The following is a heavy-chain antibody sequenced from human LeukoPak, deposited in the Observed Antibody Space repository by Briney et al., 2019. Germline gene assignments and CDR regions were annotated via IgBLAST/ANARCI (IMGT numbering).Heavy chain of an antibody. Sequence: SETLSLTCTVSGGSISSYYWSWIRQPPGKGLEWIGYIYYSGSTNYNPSLKSRVTISVDTSKNQFSLKLSSVTAADTAVYYCAREYYDSSGYHDYYYYMDVWGKGTTVTVSS. D-gene: IGHD3-22*01. CDR2: IYYSGST. J-gene: IGHJ6*03. CDR3: AREYYDSSGYHDYYYYMDV. CDR1: GGSISSYY. V-gene: IGHV4-59*01.